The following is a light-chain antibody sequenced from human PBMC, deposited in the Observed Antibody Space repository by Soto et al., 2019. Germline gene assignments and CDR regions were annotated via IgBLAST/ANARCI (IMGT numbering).Light chain of an antibody. J-gene: IGKJ3*01. CDR3: QQYYSSPFT. CDR2: WAS. Sequence: DIVMTQSPDSLAVSLGERATINCKSSQSVLYRSNNKNYLAWYQQKSGQPPNLLIYWASTRESGVPDRFSGSGSGTDFTLTISSLQAEDVAVYYCQQYYSSPFTFGPGTKVDIK. CDR1: QSVLYRSNNKNY. V-gene: IGKV4-1*01.